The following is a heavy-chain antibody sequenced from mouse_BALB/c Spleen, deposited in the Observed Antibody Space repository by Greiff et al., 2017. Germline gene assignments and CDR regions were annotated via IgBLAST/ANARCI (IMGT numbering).Heavy chain of an antibody. CDR2: ISSGGST. CDR1: GFTFSSYA. V-gene: IGHV5-6-5*01. CDR3: ASYYYAMDY. Sequence: EVKLVESGGGLVKPGGSLKLSCAASGFTFSSYAMSWVRQTPEKRLEWVATISSGGSTYYPDSVKGRFTISRDNARNILYMQMSSLRSEDTAMYYCASYYYAMDYWGQGTSVTVSS. J-gene: IGHJ4*01.